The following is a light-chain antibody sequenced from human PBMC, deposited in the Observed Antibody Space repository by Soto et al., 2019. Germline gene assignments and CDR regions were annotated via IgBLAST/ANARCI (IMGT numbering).Light chain of an antibody. CDR3: QYHTDWPPYT. J-gene: IGKJ2*01. CDR1: QSVGRY. CDR2: DSS. V-gene: IGKV3-11*02. Sequence: EMVLTQSPATLSLSPGDRATLSCRASQSVGRYLAWYQQRPGQAPRLLIYDSSNRVTGIPARCSGNGSGRDFTLTISSLEPEDFAVYYCQYHTDWPPYTFGQGTTLEI.